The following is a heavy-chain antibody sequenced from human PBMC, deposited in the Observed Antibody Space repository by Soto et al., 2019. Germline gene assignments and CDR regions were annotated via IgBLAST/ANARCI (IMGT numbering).Heavy chain of an antibody. J-gene: IGHJ6*02. V-gene: IGHV5-10-1*01. CDR1: GYSFTSYW. D-gene: IGHD2-8*01. Sequence: GESLKISCKGSGYSFTSYWLSWVRQMPGKGLEWMGTIDPSDSYTNYSPSFQGHVTISADKSITTAYLQWSSLTASDTAMYYCARHITNSRYYYYAMDVWGQGTTVTVSS. CDR3: ARHITNSRYYYYAMDV. CDR2: IDPSDSYT.